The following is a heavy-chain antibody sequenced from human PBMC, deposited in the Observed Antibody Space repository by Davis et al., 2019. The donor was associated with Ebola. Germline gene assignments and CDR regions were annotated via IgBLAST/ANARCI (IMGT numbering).Heavy chain of an antibody. CDR2: ISYDGNDK. J-gene: IGHJ4*02. Sequence: PGGSLRLSCAASGITFSSNAMHWVRQAPGQGLEWVAVISYDGNDKYYADSVKGRFTISTDNSKNTLYLQMSSLRVEDTAVYYCAKSSMTGWYWGQRTLVTVSS. CDR1: GITFSSNA. D-gene: IGHD1-14*01. V-gene: IGHV3-30*18. CDR3: AKSSMTGWY.